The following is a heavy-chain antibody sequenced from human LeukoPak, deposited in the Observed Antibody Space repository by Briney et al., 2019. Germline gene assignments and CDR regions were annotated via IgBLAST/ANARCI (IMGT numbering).Heavy chain of an antibody. CDR3: ARYHRGSYYFDY. Sequence: PSETLSLTCTVSGGSISSYYWSWIRQPPGKGLGWIGYIYYGGSTSYNPSLKSRVTISVGTSKNQLSLKLSSVTAADTAVYYCARYHRGSYYFDYWGQGTLVTVSS. V-gene: IGHV4-59*01. CDR2: IYYGGST. J-gene: IGHJ4*02. CDR1: GGSISSYY. D-gene: IGHD1-26*01.